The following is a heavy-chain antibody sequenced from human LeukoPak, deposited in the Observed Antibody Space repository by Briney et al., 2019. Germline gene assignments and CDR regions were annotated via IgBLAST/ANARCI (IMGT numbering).Heavy chain of an antibody. Sequence: PGGSLRLSCAASGFTFSSYAMSWVRQAPGKGLEWVSAISGSGGSTYYADSVKSRFTISRDNSKNTLYLQMNSLRAEDTAVYYCAKSYYDSSGHVPFDYWGQGTLVTVSS. D-gene: IGHD3-22*01. CDR3: AKSYYDSSGHVPFDY. CDR2: ISGSGGST. V-gene: IGHV3-23*01. CDR1: GFTFSSYA. J-gene: IGHJ4*02.